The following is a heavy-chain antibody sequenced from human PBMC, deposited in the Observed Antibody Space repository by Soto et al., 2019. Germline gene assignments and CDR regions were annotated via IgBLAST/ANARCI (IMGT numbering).Heavy chain of an antibody. CDR2: IYSSGST. J-gene: IGHJ4*02. V-gene: IGHV4-59*01. CDR1: GGSMNTYY. D-gene: IGHD2-15*01. CDR3: ARGSGNPFDY. Sequence: SETLSLTCSVSGGSMNTYYWSWIRQPPGKGLEWIGYIYSSGSTNYKLSLKSRVVFSVDTSKNQFSLELSSVTAADTAVYYCARGSGNPFDYWGQGTLVTVSS.